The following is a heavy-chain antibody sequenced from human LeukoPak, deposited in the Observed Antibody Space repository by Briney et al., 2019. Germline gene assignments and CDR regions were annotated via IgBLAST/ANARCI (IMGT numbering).Heavy chain of an antibody. D-gene: IGHD5-18*01. CDR1: GGSISSGGYH. J-gene: IGHJ4*02. CDR2: IYYSGST. Sequence: SETLSLTCTVSGGSISSGGYHWSWIRQHPGKGLEWIGYIYYSGSTYYNPSLKSRVTISVDTSKNQFSLKLSSVTAADTAVYYCAREKLADSYGLDYWGQGTLVTVSS. V-gene: IGHV4-31*03. CDR3: AREKLADSYGLDY.